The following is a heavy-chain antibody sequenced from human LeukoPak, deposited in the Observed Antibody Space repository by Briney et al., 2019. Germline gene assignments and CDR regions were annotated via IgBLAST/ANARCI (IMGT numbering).Heavy chain of an antibody. Sequence: ASVKVSCKVSGYTLTELSMHWVRQAPGKGLEWMGGFDPEDGETIYAQKFQGRVTMTEDTSTDTAYMELSSLRSEDTAVYYCATIVGDGGCLDYWGQGTLVTVSS. V-gene: IGHV1-24*01. CDR1: GYTLTELS. D-gene: IGHD4-17*01. CDR2: FDPEDGET. J-gene: IGHJ4*02. CDR3: ATIVGDGGCLDY.